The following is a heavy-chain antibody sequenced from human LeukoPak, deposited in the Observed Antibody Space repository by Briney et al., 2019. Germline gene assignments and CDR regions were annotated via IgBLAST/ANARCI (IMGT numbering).Heavy chain of an antibody. CDR2: IHTSGST. CDR3: AKEGMIRGVIDY. Sequence: SETLSLTCTVSGASISPYYWSWIRQPAGKGLEWVGHIHTSGSTNYNPSLKSRVTMSLDTSKNQLSLNLNSVTAADTAVYYCAKEGMIRGVIDYWGQGALATVSS. CDR1: GASISPYY. J-gene: IGHJ4*02. V-gene: IGHV4-4*07. D-gene: IGHD3-10*01.